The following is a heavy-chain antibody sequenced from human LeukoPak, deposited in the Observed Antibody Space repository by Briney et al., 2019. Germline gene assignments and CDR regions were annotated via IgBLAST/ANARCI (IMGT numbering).Heavy chain of an antibody. CDR3: ARAIRNQLLSDH. CDR2: IIPIFGTA. J-gene: IGHJ4*02. CDR1: GGTFSSYA. Sequence: SVKVSCKASGGTFSSYAISWVRQAPGQGLEWMGGIIPIFGTANYAQKFQGRVTITADESTSTAYMELSSLISEDTAVYYCARAIRNQLLSDHWGPGTLVTVSS. V-gene: IGHV1-69*13. D-gene: IGHD2-2*01.